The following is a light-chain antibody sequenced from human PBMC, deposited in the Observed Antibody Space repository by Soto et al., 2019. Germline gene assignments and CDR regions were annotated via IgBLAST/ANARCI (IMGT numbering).Light chain of an antibody. Sequence: EKVMTQSPATLSVSPGERATLSCWASETVATNLAWYQQKPGQAPRLLISGASTRAAGISDRFRGSGSGTEFTLTISSLRSEDSAIYYCQQYFEWPPMTFGQGTKVDIK. CDR3: QQYFEWPPMT. V-gene: IGKV3-15*01. J-gene: IGKJ1*01. CDR1: ETVATN. CDR2: GAS.